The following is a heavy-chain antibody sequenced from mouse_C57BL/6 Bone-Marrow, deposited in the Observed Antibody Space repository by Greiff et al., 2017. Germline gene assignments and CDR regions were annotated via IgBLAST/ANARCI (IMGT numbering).Heavy chain of an antibody. CDR2: FNPYNGGT. J-gene: IGHJ2*01. CDR3: ARRRVYYGPYYFDY. Sequence: VQLQQSGPVLVKPGASVKMSCKASGYTFTDYYMNWVKQSHGKSLEWIGVFNPYNGGTSYNQKFKGKATLTVHKSSSTAYMELNSLTSEDSAVYYCARRRVYYGPYYFDYWGQGTTLTVSS. V-gene: IGHV1-19*01. D-gene: IGHD1-2*01. CDR1: GYTFTDYY.